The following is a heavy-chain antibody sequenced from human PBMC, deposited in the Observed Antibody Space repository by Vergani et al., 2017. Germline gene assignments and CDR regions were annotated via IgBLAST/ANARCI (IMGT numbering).Heavy chain of an antibody. CDR1: GYTFTSYY. V-gene: IGHV1-46*01. J-gene: IGHJ5*02. CDR3: ASNPLDSSAPLNWFDP. D-gene: IGHD3-22*01. CDR2: INPSGGST. Sequence: QVQLVQSGAEVKKPGASVKVSCKASGYTFTSYYMHWVRQAPGQGLEWMGIINPSGGSTSYAQKFQGRVTMTRDTSTSTVYMELSSLRSDDTAVYYCASNPLDSSAPLNWFDPWGQGTLVTVSS.